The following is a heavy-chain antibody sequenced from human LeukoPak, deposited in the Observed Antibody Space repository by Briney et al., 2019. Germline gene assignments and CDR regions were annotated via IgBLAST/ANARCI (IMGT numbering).Heavy chain of an antibody. J-gene: IGHJ3*02. CDR3: ARENFALFDWGDGPNDAFDI. V-gene: IGHV3-23*01. CDR2: ISGSGGST. D-gene: IGHD3-9*01. CDR1: GFTFSSYA. Sequence: GGSLRLSCAASGFTFSSYAMSWVRQAPGKGLEWVSAISGSGGSTYYADSVKGRFTISRDNAKNSLYLQMNSLRAEDTAVYYCARENFALFDWGDGPNDAFDIWGQGTMVTVSS.